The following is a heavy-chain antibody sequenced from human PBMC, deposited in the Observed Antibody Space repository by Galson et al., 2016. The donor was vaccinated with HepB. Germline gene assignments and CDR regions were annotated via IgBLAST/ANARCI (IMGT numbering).Heavy chain of an antibody. J-gene: IGHJ3*01. CDR2: IGYSGETT. CDR3: ARDLNDRSGYYFGAFGF. V-gene: IGHV3-23*01. Sequence: SLRLSCAASGFTFNNYAMNWVRQTPGKGLEWVSVIGYSGETTYYADSVKGRFIISRDNSKSTLYLQMNSLRGDDTAVYCCARDLNDRSGYYFGAFGFWGQGTLVTVSS. D-gene: IGHD3-22*01. CDR1: GFTFNNYA.